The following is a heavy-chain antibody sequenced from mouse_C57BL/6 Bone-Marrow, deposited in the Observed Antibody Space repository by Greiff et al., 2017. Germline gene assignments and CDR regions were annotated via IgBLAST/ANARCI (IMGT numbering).Heavy chain of an antibody. CDR2: IWTGGGT. D-gene: IGHD1-1*01. Sequence: VKLMESGPGLVAPSQSLSITCTVSGFSLTSYAISWVRQPPGKGLEWLGVIWTGGGTNYNSAVKSRLSISKDNSKSQVFLKMNSLQTDDTARYYCARDYYGSSYWYFDVWGTGTTVTVSS. J-gene: IGHJ1*03. CDR1: GFSLTSYA. V-gene: IGHV2-9-1*01. CDR3: ARDYYGSSYWYFDV.